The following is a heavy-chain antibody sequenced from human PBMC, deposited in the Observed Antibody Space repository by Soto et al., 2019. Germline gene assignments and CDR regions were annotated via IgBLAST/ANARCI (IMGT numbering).Heavy chain of an antibody. CDR3: AREGTSTSTGMDS. Sequence: QVQLVQSGAEVRKPGSSVTVSCETSGDTFNNYVINWVRQAPGQGPEWMGRINPIVGKTIYAQRFQGRVTITADKATTTVDMDLSSLRIDDTAVYFSAREGTSTSTGMDSWGQGSLVTVSS. CDR1: GDTFNNYV. V-gene: IGHV1-69*04. CDR2: INPIVGKT. D-gene: IGHD2-2*01. J-gene: IGHJ4*02.